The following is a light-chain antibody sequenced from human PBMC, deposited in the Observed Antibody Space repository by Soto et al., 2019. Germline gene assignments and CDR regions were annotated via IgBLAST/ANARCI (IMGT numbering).Light chain of an antibody. J-gene: IGKJ5*01. CDR1: QAISLK. V-gene: IGKV3-15*01. CDR3: QEYTTWRQSS. CDR2: GAS. Sequence: EIVMTQSPDTLSVSPGERATLSCRASQAISLKVGWDQQKPGQAPRLLIYGASNRDTGVPARFSGSGSGTEFTLTSSSLQSEDSSVYYCQEYTTWRQSSFGQGTRLEIK.